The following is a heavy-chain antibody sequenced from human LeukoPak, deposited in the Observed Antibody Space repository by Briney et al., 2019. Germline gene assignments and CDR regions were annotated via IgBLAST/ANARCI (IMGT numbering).Heavy chain of an antibody. CDR3: ARFVGSDYTGSFDL. CDR2: ISGSGGST. V-gene: IGHV3-23*01. D-gene: IGHD3-10*01. J-gene: IGHJ4*02. Sequence: GGALRLSCAASGFTFSSHAMSWVRQAPGKGLEWVSAISGSGGSTYYADSVKGGFTISRDHSKNTLYLQMNSLRAEDTAVYHCARFVGSDYTGSFDLWGQGTPVTVSS. CDR1: GFTFSSHA.